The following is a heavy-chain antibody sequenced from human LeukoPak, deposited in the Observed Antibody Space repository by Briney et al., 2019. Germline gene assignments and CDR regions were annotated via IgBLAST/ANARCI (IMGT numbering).Heavy chain of an antibody. V-gene: IGHV4-38-2*02. CDR2: IYHSGST. CDR3: ARGYSSSWYFNWFDP. J-gene: IGHJ5*02. D-gene: IGHD6-13*01. Sequence: PSETLSLTCSVSGYAINSGYFWGWIRQPPGKGLEWIGTIYHSGSTYYNPSLKSRVTISVDTSKNQFSLKLSSVTAADTAVYYCARGYSSSWYFNWFDPWGQGTLVTVSS. CDR1: GYAINSGYF.